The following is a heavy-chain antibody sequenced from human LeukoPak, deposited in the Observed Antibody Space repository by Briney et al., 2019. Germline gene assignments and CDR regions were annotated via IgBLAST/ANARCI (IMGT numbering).Heavy chain of an antibody. Sequence: SETLSLTCTVSGGSISSGSYYWSWIRQPAGKGLEWIGRIYTSGSTNYNPSLKSRVTISVDTSKNQFSLKLSSVTAADTAVYYCARSRRQRWLQVFDYWGQGTLVTVSS. J-gene: IGHJ4*02. V-gene: IGHV4-61*02. CDR2: IYTSGST. CDR3: ARSRRQRWLQVFDY. CDR1: GGSISSGSYY. D-gene: IGHD5-24*01.